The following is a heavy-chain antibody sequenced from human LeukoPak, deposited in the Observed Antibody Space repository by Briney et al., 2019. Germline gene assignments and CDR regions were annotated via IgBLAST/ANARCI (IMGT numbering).Heavy chain of an antibody. Sequence: SQTLSLTCAISGDSVSSNSAAWNWIRQSPSRGLEWLGRTYYRSKWYIEYAASVKSRITINPDTSQNQVSLQVNSVTPEDTAMYYCATNVFDVWGQGTMVTVSS. J-gene: IGHJ3*01. CDR2: TYYRSKWYI. V-gene: IGHV6-1*01. CDR3: ATNVFDV. CDR1: GDSVSSNSAA.